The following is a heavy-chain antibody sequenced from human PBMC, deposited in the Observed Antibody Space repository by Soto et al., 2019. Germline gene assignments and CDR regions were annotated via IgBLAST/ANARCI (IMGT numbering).Heavy chain of an antibody. J-gene: IGHJ5*02. CDR1: GFSLSTSGVG. CDR3: AHRPVAASEPGSNWFDP. V-gene: IGHV2-5*02. CDR2: IYWDDDK. D-gene: IGHD6-13*01. Sequence: QITLKESGPTLVKPTQTLTLTCNFSGFSLSTSGVGVGWIRQPPGKALEWLALIYWDDDKRYSPSLKSRLTITKDTPKHQVVLTMTNMDPVDTATYSCAHRPVAASEPGSNWFDPWGQGTLVTVSS.